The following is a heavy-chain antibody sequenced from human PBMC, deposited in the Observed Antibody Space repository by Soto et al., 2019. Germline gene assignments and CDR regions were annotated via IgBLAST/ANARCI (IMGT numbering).Heavy chain of an antibody. V-gene: IGHV3-23*01. J-gene: IGHJ3*02. Sequence: GGSLRLSCAASGFTFSSYAMSWVRQAPGKGLEWVSAISGSGGSTYYADSVKGRFTISRDNSKNTLYLQMNSLRAEDTAVYYCAKVGKNSSWYGALDAFDIWGQGTMVTVSS. CDR2: ISGSGGST. CDR1: GFTFSSYA. CDR3: AKVGKNSSWYGALDAFDI. D-gene: IGHD6-13*01.